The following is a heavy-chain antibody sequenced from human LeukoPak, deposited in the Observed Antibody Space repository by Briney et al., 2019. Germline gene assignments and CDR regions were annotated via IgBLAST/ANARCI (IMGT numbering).Heavy chain of an antibody. D-gene: IGHD2-8*01. Sequence: GGSLRLSCAASGFTFSSYAMSWVRQAPGKGLEWVSTISGNGDSTYYADSVKGRFTISRDNSKNTLYLQMNSLRAEDTAIYYCAKTKHYYYYYYMDVWGKGTTVTVS. J-gene: IGHJ6*03. CDR1: GFTFSSYA. V-gene: IGHV3-23*01. CDR3: AKTKHYYYYYYMDV. CDR2: ISGNGDST.